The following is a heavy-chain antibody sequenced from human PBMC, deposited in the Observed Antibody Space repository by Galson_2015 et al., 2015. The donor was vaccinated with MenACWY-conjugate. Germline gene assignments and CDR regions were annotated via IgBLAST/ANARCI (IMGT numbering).Heavy chain of an antibody. CDR3: ARVGYGESVTPDDY. CDR2: ITSSSSTI. V-gene: IGHV3-48*04. D-gene: IGHD4-17*01. CDR1: GFSLSRYS. J-gene: IGHJ4*02. Sequence: SLRLSCAASGFSLSRYSMNWVRQAPGKGLEWISYITSSSSTIYYADSVKGRFTISRDNAKNSLYLQMNSLGAEDTAVYYCARVGYGESVTPDDYWGRGTLVTVSS.